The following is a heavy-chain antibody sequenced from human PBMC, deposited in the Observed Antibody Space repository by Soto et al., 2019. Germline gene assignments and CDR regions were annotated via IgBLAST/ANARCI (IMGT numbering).Heavy chain of an antibody. CDR2: IIPIFGTA. Sequence: SVKVSCKASGGTFSSYAISWVRQAPGQGLEWMGGIIPIFGTANYAQKFQGRVTITADESTSTAYMELNSLRAEDTAVYYCAKDSLRRYYDFWSGYSAPDYWGQGTLVTVSS. CDR3: AKDSLRRYYDFWSGYSAPDY. J-gene: IGHJ4*02. D-gene: IGHD3-3*01. V-gene: IGHV1-69*13. CDR1: GGTFSSYA.